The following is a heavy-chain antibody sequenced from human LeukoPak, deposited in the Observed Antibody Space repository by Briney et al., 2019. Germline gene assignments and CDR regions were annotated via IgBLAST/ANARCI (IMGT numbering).Heavy chain of an antibody. V-gene: IGHV3-20*04. CDR2: INWNGGST. CDR1: GFTFDDYG. D-gene: IGHD2-2*01. Sequence: PGGSLRLSCAASGFTFDDYGMSWVRQAPGKGLEWVSGINWNGGSTGYADSVKGRFTISRDNAKNSLYLQMNSLRAEDTALYYCARAGYCSSTSCQTPYYYYYMDVWGKGTTVTVSS. CDR3: ARAGYCSSTSCQTPYYYYYMDV. J-gene: IGHJ6*03.